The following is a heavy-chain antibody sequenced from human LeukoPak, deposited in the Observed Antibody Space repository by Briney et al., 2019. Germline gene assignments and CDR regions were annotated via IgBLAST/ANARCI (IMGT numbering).Heavy chain of an antibody. CDR1: GYTFTGYY. CDR2: INPNSGGT. Sequence: ASVKVSCKASGYTFTGYYMRWVRQAPGQGLEWMGWINPNSGGTNYAQKFQGRATMTRDTSISTAYMELSRLRSDDTAVYYCASTGDRLLLPTHPYYYYGMDVWGQGTTVTVSS. V-gene: IGHV1-2*02. J-gene: IGHJ6*02. CDR3: ASTGDRLLLPTHPYYYYGMDV. D-gene: IGHD2-15*01.